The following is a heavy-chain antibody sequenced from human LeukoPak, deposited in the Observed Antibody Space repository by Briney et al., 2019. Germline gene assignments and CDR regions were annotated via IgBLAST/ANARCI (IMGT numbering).Heavy chain of an antibody. D-gene: IGHD3-10*01. J-gene: IGHJ5*02. Sequence: SETLSLTCTVSGGSISSGGYYWSWIRQPPGKGLEWIGEIYHSGSTNYNPSLKSRVTISRDTSKNHFSLNLGSVTAADTAVYYCARALSGRNHWFDPWGQGTLVTVSS. CDR3: ARALSGRNHWFDP. CDR2: IYHSGST. CDR1: GGSISSGGYY. V-gene: IGHV4-61*03.